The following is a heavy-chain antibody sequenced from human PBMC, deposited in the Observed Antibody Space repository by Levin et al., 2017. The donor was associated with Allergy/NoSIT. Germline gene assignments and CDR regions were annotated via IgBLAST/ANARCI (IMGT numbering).Heavy chain of an antibody. D-gene: IGHD3-16*02. CDR2: ISGSGGST. CDR1: GFTFSSYA. V-gene: IGHV3-23*01. Sequence: LSLTCAASGFTFSSYAMSWVRQAPGKGLEWVSAISGSGGSTYYADSVKGRFTISRDNSKNTLYLQMNSLRAEDTAVYYCAKEYLQGYYDYVWGSYREGFDYWGQGTLVTVSS. CDR3: AKEYLQGYYDYVWGSYREGFDY. J-gene: IGHJ4*02.